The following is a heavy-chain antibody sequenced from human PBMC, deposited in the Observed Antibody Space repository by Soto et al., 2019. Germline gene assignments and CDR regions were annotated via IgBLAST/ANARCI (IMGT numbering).Heavy chain of an antibody. D-gene: IGHD6-13*01. CDR2: IRSKAYGGTT. V-gene: IGHV3-49*03. CDR3: TRHNIAAHRDLGYRDV. J-gene: IGHJ6*02. Sequence: PGGSLRLSCTASGFTFGDYAMSWFRQAPGKGLEWVGFIRSKAYGGTTEYAASVKGRLTISRDDSKSIAYLQMNSLKTEDTAVYYCTRHNIAAHRDLGYRDVWGQGTTVTVSS. CDR1: GFTFGDYA.